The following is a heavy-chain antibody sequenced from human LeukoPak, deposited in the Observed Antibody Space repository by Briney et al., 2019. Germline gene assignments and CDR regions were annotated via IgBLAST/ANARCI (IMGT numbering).Heavy chain of an antibody. CDR3: AKRYSSSWCIDS. Sequence: GGSLRLSCAASGFTFSNYAMSWVRQAPGKGLEWVSSITGSGGSTYYADSVKGRFTISRDNSKNTLYLQMNSLRAEDTAVYYCAKRYSSSWCIDSWGQGTLVTVSS. J-gene: IGHJ4*02. D-gene: IGHD6-13*01. V-gene: IGHV3-23*01. CDR1: GFTFSNYA. CDR2: ITGSGGST.